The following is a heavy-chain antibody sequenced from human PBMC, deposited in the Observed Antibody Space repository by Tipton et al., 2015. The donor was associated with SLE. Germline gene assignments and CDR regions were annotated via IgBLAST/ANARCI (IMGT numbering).Heavy chain of an antibody. CDR3: ARDPRSGLGELSFDY. V-gene: IGHV3-11*06. Sequence: SLRLSCAASGFTFSDYYMSWIRQAPGKGLEWVSYISSSSSYTNYADSVKGRFTISRDNAKNSLYLQMSSLRAEDTAVYYCARDPRSGLGELSFDYWGQGTLVTVSS. CDR1: GFTFSDYY. D-gene: IGHD3-16*01. J-gene: IGHJ4*02. CDR2: ISSSSSYT.